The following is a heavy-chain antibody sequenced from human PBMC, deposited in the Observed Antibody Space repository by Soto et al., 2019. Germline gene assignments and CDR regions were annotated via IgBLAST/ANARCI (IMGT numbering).Heavy chain of an antibody. V-gene: IGHV3-23*01. Sequence: EEQLLESGGGLVQPGGSLRLSCAASGFTFSNYAMSWVRQAPGKGLEWVSAISGSGGSTYYADSVKGRFTISRNNSKNTLYLQMHSRRAQDTAVYYCAKDANYDFWSGYPPTYYYYYMDVWGKGTTVTVSS. CDR3: AKDANYDFWSGYPPTYYYYYMDV. CDR2: ISGSGGST. J-gene: IGHJ6*03. CDR1: GFTFSNYA. D-gene: IGHD3-3*01.